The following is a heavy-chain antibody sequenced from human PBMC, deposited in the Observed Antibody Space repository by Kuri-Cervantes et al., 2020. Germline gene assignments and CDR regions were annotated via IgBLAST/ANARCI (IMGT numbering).Heavy chain of an antibody. J-gene: IGHJ4*02. Sequence: SVKVSCKASGGTFSSYAISWVRQAPGQGLEWMGGIIPIFGTANYAQKFQGRVTITTDESTSTAYMELSSLRSEDTAVYYCVRYAGYSSSRFDYWGQGTLVTVSS. CDR1: GGTFSSYA. D-gene: IGHD6-13*01. CDR2: IIPIFGTA. CDR3: VRYAGYSSSRFDY. V-gene: IGHV1-69*05.